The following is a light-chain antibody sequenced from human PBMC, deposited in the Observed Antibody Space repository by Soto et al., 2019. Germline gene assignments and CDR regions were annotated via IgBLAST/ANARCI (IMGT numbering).Light chain of an antibody. V-gene: IGLV2-8*01. CDR2: EDS. CDR1: SSEVGGYNY. CDR3: RPYEGRNKTLV. Sequence: QSVLTQPPSASGPAGRSVTISCTGTSSEVGGYNYVSWYQQHPGKAPKLMIYEDSKRPSGVPDRFSGSKSGNTASLTVSALQAEDKPHYHRRPYEGRNKTLVFVTG. J-gene: IGLJ1*01.